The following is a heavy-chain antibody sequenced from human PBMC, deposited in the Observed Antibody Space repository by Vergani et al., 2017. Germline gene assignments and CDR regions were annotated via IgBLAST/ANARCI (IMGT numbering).Heavy chain of an antibody. CDR1: GGTFSSYA. CDR3: ARARLPLNSYYYYYYYMDV. V-gene: IGHV1-69*01. J-gene: IGHJ6*03. Sequence: QVQLVQSGAEVKKPGSSVKVSCKASGGTFSSYAISWVRQAPGQGLEWMGGIIPIFGTANYAQKFQGRVTITAVESTSTAYMELSSLRSEDTAVYYCARARLPLNSYYYYYYYMDVWGKGTTVTVSS. CDR2: IIPIFGTA. D-gene: IGHD4-11*01.